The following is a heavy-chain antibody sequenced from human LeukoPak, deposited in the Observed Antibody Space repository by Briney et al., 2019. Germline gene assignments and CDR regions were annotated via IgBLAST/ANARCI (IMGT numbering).Heavy chain of an antibody. D-gene: IGHD3-10*01. Sequence: PSETLSLTCAVSGASISSGDFSWSWIRQPPGKGLEWIGYIYHSGSTTYNPSLKSRLTISLDRSKNQFSLKLTSVTAADTAVYYCAGDFASGSYRFDYWGQGTLVTVSS. CDR2: IYHSGST. J-gene: IGHJ4*02. CDR3: AGDFASGSYRFDY. V-gene: IGHV4-30-2*01. CDR1: GASISSGDFS.